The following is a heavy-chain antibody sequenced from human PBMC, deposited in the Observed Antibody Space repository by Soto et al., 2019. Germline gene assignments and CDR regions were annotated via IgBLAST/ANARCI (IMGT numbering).Heavy chain of an antibody. Sequence: QVQLVESGGGVVQPGRSLRLSCAASGLTFSSYGMHWVRQAPGKGLEWVAVISYDGSNKYYADSVKGRFTISRDNSKNTLYLQMNSLRAEDTAVYYCAKDYTAMEYDYYYGMDVWGQGTTVTVSS. D-gene: IGHD5-18*01. CDR1: GLTFSSYG. CDR2: ISYDGSNK. CDR3: AKDYTAMEYDYYYGMDV. J-gene: IGHJ6*02. V-gene: IGHV3-30*18.